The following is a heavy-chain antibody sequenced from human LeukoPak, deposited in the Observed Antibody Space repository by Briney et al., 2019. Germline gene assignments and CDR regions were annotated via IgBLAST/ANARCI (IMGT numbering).Heavy chain of an antibody. Sequence: GSLRLSCAASGFTFSSSAMSWVRQVPGKGLEWIGYIYYSGSTNYNPSLKSRVTISVDTSKNQFSLKLSSVTAADTAVYYCARDREYSGSYYGSYYYYYGMDVWGQGTTVTVSS. V-gene: IGHV4-59*01. J-gene: IGHJ6*02. CDR3: ARDREYSGSYYGSYYYYYGMDV. CDR1: GFTFSSSA. D-gene: IGHD1-26*01. CDR2: IYYSGST.